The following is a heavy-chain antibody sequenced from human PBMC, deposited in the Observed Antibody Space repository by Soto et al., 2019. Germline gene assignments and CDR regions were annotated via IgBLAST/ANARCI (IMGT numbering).Heavy chain of an antibody. V-gene: IGHV1-2*02. J-gene: IGHJ4*02. D-gene: IGHD3-16*02. CDR1: GYTFTGYY. CDR2: INPNSGGT. CDR3: AREGIEDRSFGY. Sequence: QVQLVQSGAEVKKPGASVKVSCKASGYTFTGYYMHWVRQAPGKGLEGMGWINPNSGGTNYAQKFQGRVTMTRDTSISTAYMELSRLRSYDTAVYYSAREGIEDRSFGYWGQGTMVTVSS.